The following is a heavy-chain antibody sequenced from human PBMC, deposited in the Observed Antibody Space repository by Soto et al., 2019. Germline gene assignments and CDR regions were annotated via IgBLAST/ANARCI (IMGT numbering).Heavy chain of an antibody. CDR1: GGTFSSYA. D-gene: IGHD3-16*01. J-gene: IGHJ6*02. V-gene: IGHV1-69*01. Sequence: QVQLVQSGAEVQKPGSSVKVSCKASGGTFSSYAISWVRQAPGQGLEWMGGIIPIFGTANYAQKFQGRVTITADESTSTAYMELSSLRSEDTAVYYCAREGTMITFGGEYYGMDVWGQGTTVTVSS. CDR3: AREGTMITFGGEYYGMDV. CDR2: IIPIFGTA.